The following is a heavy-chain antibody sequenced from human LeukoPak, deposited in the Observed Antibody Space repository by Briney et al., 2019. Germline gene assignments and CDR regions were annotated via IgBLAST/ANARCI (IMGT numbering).Heavy chain of an antibody. CDR2: ISGSGGST. CDR3: ARAPLTGYFRGRFDP. J-gene: IGHJ5*02. D-gene: IGHD3-9*01. Sequence: GGSLRLSCAASGFTFSSYAMSWVRQAPGKGLEWVSAISGSGGSTYYADSVKGRFTISRDNSKNTLYLQMNSLRAEDTAVYYCARAPLTGYFRGRFDPWGQGTLVTVSS. CDR1: GFTFSSYA. V-gene: IGHV3-23*01.